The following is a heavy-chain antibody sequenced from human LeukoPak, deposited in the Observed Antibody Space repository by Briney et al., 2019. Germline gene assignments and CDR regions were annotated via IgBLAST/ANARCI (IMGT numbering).Heavy chain of an antibody. J-gene: IGHJ4*02. CDR1: GGSISSYY. CDR2: IYTSGST. V-gene: IGHV4-4*07. Sequence: SETLSLTCTVSGGSISSYYWSWIRQPAGKGLEWIGRIYTSGSTNYNPSLKSRVTMSVDTSKNQFSLKLSSVTAADTAVYYCARGGGVKSITGTHFDYWGQGTLVTVSS. CDR3: ARGGGVKSITGTHFDY. D-gene: IGHD1-20*01.